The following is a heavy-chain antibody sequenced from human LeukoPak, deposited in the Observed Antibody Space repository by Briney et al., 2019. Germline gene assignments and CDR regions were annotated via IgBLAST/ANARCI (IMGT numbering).Heavy chain of an antibody. CDR2: IRSKANSYAT. J-gene: IGHJ4*02. Sequence: GGSLRLSCAASGFTFSGSAMHWVRQASGKGLEWLGRIRSKANSYATVYAASVKGRFTISRDDSKNTAYLQMNSLRAEDTAVYYCARDLSGVTGYTYGRGIDYWGQGTLVTVSS. CDR1: GFTFSGSA. V-gene: IGHV3-73*01. D-gene: IGHD5-18*01. CDR3: ARDLSGVTGYTYGRGIDY.